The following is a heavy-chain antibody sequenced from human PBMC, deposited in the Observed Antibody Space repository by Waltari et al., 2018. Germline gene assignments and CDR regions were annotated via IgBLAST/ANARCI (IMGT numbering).Heavy chain of an antibody. J-gene: IGHJ2*01. Sequence: QVQLVESGGGVVQPGRSLRLSCAASGFTFSSYGMHWVRQAPGKGLEWVALRWYDGTNKYYADAVKGRFTISRDNSKNTLYLQMNSLRAEDTAGYYCARWPPYSSSWYFDLWGRGTLVTVSS. CDR3: ARWPPYSSSWYFDL. D-gene: IGHD6-13*01. CDR1: GFTFSSYG. V-gene: IGHV3-33*01. CDR2: RWYDGTNK.